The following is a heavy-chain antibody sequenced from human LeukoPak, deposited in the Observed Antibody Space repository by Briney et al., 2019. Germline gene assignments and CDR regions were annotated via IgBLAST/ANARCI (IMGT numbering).Heavy chain of an antibody. J-gene: IGHJ4*02. V-gene: IGHV3-53*01. Sequence: PGGSLRLSCAASGFTVSSNYMSWVRQAPGKGLEWVSVIYSGGSTYYADSVKGRFTISRDNSKNTLYLQMNSLRAEDTAVYYCNGGSYGDYFDYWGQGTLVTVSS. CDR2: IYSGGST. D-gene: IGHD4-17*01. CDR3: NGGSYGDYFDY. CDR1: GFTVSSNY.